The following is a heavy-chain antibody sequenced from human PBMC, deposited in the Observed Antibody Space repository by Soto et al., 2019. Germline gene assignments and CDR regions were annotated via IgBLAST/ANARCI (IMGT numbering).Heavy chain of an antibody. J-gene: IGHJ4*02. CDR1: GFTFSSYD. D-gene: IGHD3-3*01. CDR3: ARGGDFWSGYSPYYFDY. V-gene: IGHV3-13*01. Sequence: LRLSCAASGFTFSSYDMHWVRQATGKGLEWVSAIGTAGDTYYPGSVKGRFTISRENAKNSLYLQMNSLRAGDTAVYYCARGGDFWSGYSPYYFDYWCQGNLVTVSS. CDR2: IGTAGDT.